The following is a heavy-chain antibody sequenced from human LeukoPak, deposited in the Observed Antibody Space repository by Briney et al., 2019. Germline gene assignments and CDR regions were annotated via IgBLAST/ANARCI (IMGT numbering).Heavy chain of an antibody. D-gene: IGHD6-13*01. CDR3: ARGGSGWYEAAYYMDV. V-gene: IGHV4-61*05. J-gene: IGHJ6*03. CDR2: VSYSGST. Sequence: SETLSLTCTVSGDSISSSSYYWGWIRQPPGKGLEWIGYVSYSGSTNYNPSLKSRVTISVDTSKKQFSLKLSSVTAADTAVYYCARGGSGWYEAAYYMDVWGKGTTVTVSS. CDR1: GDSISSSSYY.